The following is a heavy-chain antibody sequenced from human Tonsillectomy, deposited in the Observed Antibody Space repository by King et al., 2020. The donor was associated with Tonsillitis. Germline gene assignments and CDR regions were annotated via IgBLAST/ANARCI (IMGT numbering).Heavy chain of an antibody. CDR3: ARKAVAAAYDY. J-gene: IGHJ4*02. V-gene: IGHV4-59*01. Sequence: VQLQESGPGLVKPSETLSLTCTVSGGSISSYYWSWIRQPPGKGLEWIGDIYYSGTTHYNPPLKSRVTISVDTSKNQFSRKLSSVIAADTAVYYCARKAVAAAYDYWGQGTLVTVSS. D-gene: IGHD2-15*01. CDR1: GGSISSYY. CDR2: IYYSGTT.